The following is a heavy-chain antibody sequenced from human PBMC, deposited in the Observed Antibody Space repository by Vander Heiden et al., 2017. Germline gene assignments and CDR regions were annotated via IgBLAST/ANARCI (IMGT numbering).Heavy chain of an antibody. J-gene: IGHJ5*02. CDR3: AKQPSAAEDWLHP. CDR2: ISYDGRKE. Sequence: LQLVESGGGVVQSETSLSLSCTASGIGFSYFGIHWVRQAPGKGLEWVALISYDGRKEYYADSVKGRFTISRDNSKNTVYLQMNSLRIKDTAVYYCAKQPSAAEDWLHPWGQGTLVTVSS. CDR1: GIGFSYFG. D-gene: IGHD6-13*01. V-gene: IGHV3-30*18.